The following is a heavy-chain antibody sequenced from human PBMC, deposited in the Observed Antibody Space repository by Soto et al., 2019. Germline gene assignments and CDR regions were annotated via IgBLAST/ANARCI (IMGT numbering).Heavy chain of an antibody. CDR3: AHGSGWLFDF. J-gene: IGHJ4*02. D-gene: IGHD6-19*01. V-gene: IGHV2-5*02. CDR2: IYWDDDN. Sequence: QITLKESGPTLVKPTQTLTLTCTFSGFSLTDNAVGVGWFRQPPGKALEWLAIIYWDDDNHYSPSLKSRLTFTAATSINQVVLRMTNVDHVDTATYHCAHGSGWLFDFWGQVTLVTVSS. CDR1: GFSLTDNAVG.